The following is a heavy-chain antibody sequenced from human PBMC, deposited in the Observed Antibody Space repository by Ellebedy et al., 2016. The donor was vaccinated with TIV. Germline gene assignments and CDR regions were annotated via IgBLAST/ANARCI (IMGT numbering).Heavy chain of an antibody. CDR2: INPSGRST. V-gene: IGHV1-46*01. CDR1: GYTFTSHH. Sequence: AASVKVSCKASGYTFTSHHMYWVRQAPGQGLEWMGIINPSGRSTTYAQKFQGRVTMTRDTSTSTFYMELSGLRSEDAAVYYCAREVGGYGMDVWGQGTTVTVSS. J-gene: IGHJ6*02. D-gene: IGHD3-16*01. CDR3: AREVGGYGMDV.